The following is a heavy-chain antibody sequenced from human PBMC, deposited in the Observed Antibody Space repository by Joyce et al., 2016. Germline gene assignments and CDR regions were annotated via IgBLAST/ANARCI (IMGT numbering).Heavy chain of an antibody. V-gene: IGHV5-10-1*01. CDR2: IDPSDSYT. D-gene: IGHD2-15*01. Sequence: EVQLVQSGAEVKKPGESLRISCKGSGYSFTSYWINWVRQMPGKGLEWMGRIDPSDSYTNYSPSFQGHVTISADKSISTAYLQWSSLKASDTAMYYCARPRYCSGGSCLNWFDPWCQGTLVTVSS. CDR1: GYSFTSYW. CDR3: ARPRYCSGGSCLNWFDP. J-gene: IGHJ5*02.